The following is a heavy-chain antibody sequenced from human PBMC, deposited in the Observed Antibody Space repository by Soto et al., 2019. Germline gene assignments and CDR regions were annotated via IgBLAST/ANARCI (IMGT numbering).Heavy chain of an antibody. Sequence: QVQLVESGGGVVQPGRSLRLSCAASGFTFSTYAMHWVRQAPGTGLEWVASTWFDGSNEYYADSVKGRFTISRDNSNNTLFLQMNSLRAEDTALYYCARDPRSYDFWSGYYSEGYYVDFWGQGAPVTVSS. D-gene: IGHD3-3*01. CDR1: GFTFSTYA. CDR3: ARDPRSYDFWSGYYSEGYYVDF. V-gene: IGHV3-33*01. CDR2: TWFDGSNE. J-gene: IGHJ4*02.